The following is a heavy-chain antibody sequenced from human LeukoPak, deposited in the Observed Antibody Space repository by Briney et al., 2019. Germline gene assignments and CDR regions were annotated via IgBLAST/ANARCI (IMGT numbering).Heavy chain of an antibody. V-gene: IGHV3-30*18. CDR1: GFTFSSYG. CDR3: AKDSNYYDSSPFDY. Sequence: GGSLRLSCAASGFTFSSYGMHWVRQAPGKGLEWVAVISYDGSNKYYADSVKGRFTISRDNAKNSLYLQMNSLRAEDTALYYCAKDSNYYDSSPFDYWGQGTLVTVSS. D-gene: IGHD3-22*01. CDR2: ISYDGSNK. J-gene: IGHJ4*02.